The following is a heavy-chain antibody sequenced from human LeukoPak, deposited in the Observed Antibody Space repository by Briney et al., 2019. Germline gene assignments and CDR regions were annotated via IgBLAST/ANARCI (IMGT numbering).Heavy chain of an antibody. Sequence: ASVKVSCKASGYTFTSYYMHWVRQAPGQGLEWMGIINPTGGRTSYAQKLQGRVTMTEDTSTDTAYMELSSLRSEDTAVYYCATVGVANWFDPWGQGTLVTVSS. CDR3: ATVGVANWFDP. CDR2: INPTGGRT. CDR1: GYTFTSYY. V-gene: IGHV1-46*04. J-gene: IGHJ5*02. D-gene: IGHD2-15*01.